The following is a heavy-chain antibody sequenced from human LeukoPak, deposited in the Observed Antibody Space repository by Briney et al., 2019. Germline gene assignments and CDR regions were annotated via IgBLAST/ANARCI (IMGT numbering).Heavy chain of an antibody. J-gene: IGHJ4*02. D-gene: IGHD1-14*01. CDR3: ARRRQSGFDY. V-gene: IGHV4-4*09. CDR1: GGSISSYY. CDR2: IYTSGST. Sequence: SENLSLTCTVSGGSISSYYWSWIREPPRKGLEWIGYIYTSGSTNYNPSLKSRVTISVDTSKNQFSLKLSSVTVADTAVYYCARRRQSGFDYWGQGTLVTVSS.